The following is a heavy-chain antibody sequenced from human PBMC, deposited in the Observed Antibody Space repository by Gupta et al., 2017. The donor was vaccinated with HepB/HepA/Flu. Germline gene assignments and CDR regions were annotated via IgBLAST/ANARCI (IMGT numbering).Heavy chain of an antibody. CDR3: ARDYDFWSGWGAFDI. J-gene: IGHJ3*02. V-gene: IGHV3-7*01. CDR2: IKQDGSEK. CDR1: GFNFSSYW. Sequence: EVQLVESGGGLVQPGGSLRLSCAASGFNFSSYWMSWVRQAPGKGLEWVANIKQDGSEKYYVDSVKGRFTISRDNAKNSLYLQMNSLRAEDTAVYYCARDYDFWSGWGAFDIWGQGTMVTVSS. D-gene: IGHD3-3*01.